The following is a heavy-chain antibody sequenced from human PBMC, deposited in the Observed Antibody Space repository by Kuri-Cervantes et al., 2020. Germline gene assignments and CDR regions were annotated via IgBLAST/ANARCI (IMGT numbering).Heavy chain of an antibody. J-gene: IGHJ5*02. CDR1: GGSVSSGSYY. V-gene: IGHV4-61*01. CDR3: ARMSSSWFDP. D-gene: IGHD6-13*01. Sequence: GSLRLSCTVSGGSVSSGSYYWSWIRQPPGKGLEWIGYTYYSGSTNYNPSLKSRVTISVDTSKNQFSLKLSSVTAADTAVYYCARMSSSWFDPWGQGTLVTVSS. CDR2: TYYSGST.